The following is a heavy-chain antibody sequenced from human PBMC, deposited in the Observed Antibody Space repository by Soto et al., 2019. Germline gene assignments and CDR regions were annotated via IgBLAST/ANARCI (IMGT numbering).Heavy chain of an antibody. CDR2: ISAYNGNT. Sequence: QVQLVQSGAEVKKPGASVKVSCKASGYTFTSYGISLVRQAPGQGLGWMGWISAYNGNTNYAQKVQGRVTMTTDTSTSTAYMELRSLRSDVTAVYYCARAPHSSSWHRMDMDVWGQGTTVTVSS. CDR3: ARAPHSSSWHRMDMDV. CDR1: GYTFTSYG. J-gene: IGHJ6*02. V-gene: IGHV1-18*01. D-gene: IGHD6-13*01.